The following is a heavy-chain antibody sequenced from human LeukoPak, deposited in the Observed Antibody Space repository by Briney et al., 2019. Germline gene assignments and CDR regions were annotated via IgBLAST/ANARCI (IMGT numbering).Heavy chain of an antibody. CDR3: LVQYFFDY. J-gene: IGHJ4*02. D-gene: IGHD2-8*02. CDR2: IESKSDGGTT. V-gene: IGHV3-15*04. CDR1: GFSFRDAY. Sequence: GGSLRLSCAASGFSFRDAYMSWVRQTPGKGLEWVGRIESKSDGGTTDYAAPVKGRCIISRDDSESTLYLELNSLKIEDTGIYYCLVQYFFDYWGQGTLVTVSS.